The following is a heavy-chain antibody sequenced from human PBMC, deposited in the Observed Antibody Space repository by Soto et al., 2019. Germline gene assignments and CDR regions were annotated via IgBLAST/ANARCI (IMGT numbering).Heavy chain of an antibody. Sequence: QLVESGGGLVQPGGSLRLSCADSGFTFSDYPMNWVRQAPGKGLEWVSSIRTVSSAIYFADSVRGRFTISRDNARNSLYLQMTSLRDVDTAVYYCARETPSFDSWGQGTLVTVPS. D-gene: IGHD2-15*01. CDR1: GFTFSDYP. CDR3: ARETPSFDS. CDR2: IRTVSSAI. J-gene: IGHJ4*02. V-gene: IGHV3-48*02.